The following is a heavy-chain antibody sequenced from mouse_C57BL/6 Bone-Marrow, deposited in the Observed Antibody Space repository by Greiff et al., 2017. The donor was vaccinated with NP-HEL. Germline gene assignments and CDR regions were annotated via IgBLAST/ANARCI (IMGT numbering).Heavy chain of an antibody. J-gene: IGHJ2*01. CDR3: AMKGSFDY. CDR2: IYPGDGDT. CDR1: GYALSSSW. V-gene: IGHV1-82*01. Sequence: QVQLQQSGPELVKPGASVKISCKASGYALSSSWMNWVKQRPGKGLEWIGRIYPGDGDTNYNGKFKGKATLTADKSSSTAYMQLSSLTSEDSAVYFCAMKGSFDYWGQGTTLTVSS.